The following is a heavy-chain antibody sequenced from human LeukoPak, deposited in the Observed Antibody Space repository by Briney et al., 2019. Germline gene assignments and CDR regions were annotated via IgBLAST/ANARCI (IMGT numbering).Heavy chain of an antibody. CDR3: ANTVVAALPYNWFDP. CDR2: IYYSGST. D-gene: IGHD2-15*01. J-gene: IGHJ5*02. V-gene: IGHV4-39*01. CDR1: GGSISSSSYS. Sequence: SETLSLTCTVSGGSISSSSYSWGWIRQPPGKGLEWIGSIYYSGSTYYNPSLKSRITISVDTSKNQFSLKLSSVTAADTAVYYCANTVVAALPYNWFDPWGQGTLVTVSS.